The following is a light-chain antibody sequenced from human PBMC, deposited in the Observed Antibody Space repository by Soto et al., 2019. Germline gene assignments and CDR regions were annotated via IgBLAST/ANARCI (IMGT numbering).Light chain of an antibody. CDR2: DAS. Sequence: DIQMTQSPSSLSASVRDRVTITCQASQDITNYLNWYQQKPGKAPKLLICDASNLEPGVPSRFSGSGSGTDFTLTISSLQPEDFATYYCQQFNNYPPYTFGQGTKLEVK. V-gene: IGKV1-33*01. CDR1: QDITNY. CDR3: QQFNNYPPYT. J-gene: IGKJ2*01.